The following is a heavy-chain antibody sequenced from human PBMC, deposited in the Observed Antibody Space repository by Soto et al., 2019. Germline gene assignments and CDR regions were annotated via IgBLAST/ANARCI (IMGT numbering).Heavy chain of an antibody. CDR3: ARELDLVDGFDH. Sequence: EVQMLQSGGGMVQPGGSLRLSCVGSGLTFGHYWMSWVRQAPGKGLEWVANIKIDGSEKYYVDSVKGRFVISRDNAKNSVFLQLNSLRTEDTAVYYCARELDLVDGFDHWCQGSLVIVSP. V-gene: IGHV3-7*03. CDR1: GLTFGHYW. CDR2: IKIDGSEK. D-gene: IGHD2-8*02. J-gene: IGHJ4*02.